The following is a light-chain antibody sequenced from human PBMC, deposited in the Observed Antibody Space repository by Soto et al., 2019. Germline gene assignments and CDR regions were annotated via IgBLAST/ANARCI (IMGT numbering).Light chain of an antibody. CDR2: EVT. V-gene: IGLV2-14*01. CDR3: TSYTSRSTFV. Sequence: QSVLTQPASVSGSPGQSITISCTGTSNDIGGYNYVSCYQQNPGKAPKVEIYEVTNRPSGVSNRFSGSKSGNTASLTISGLQAEDEADYYCTSYTSRSTFVFGTGTKVTVL. CDR1: SNDIGGYNY. J-gene: IGLJ1*01.